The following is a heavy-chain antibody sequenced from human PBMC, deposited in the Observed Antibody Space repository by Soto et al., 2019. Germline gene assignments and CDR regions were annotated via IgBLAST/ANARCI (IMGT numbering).Heavy chain of an antibody. CDR1: GYSISNGDY. CDR3: ARNTSTYFDS. V-gene: IGHV4-38-2*01. J-gene: IGHJ4*02. Sequence: PSETLSLTCAVSGYSISNGDYWGWIRQAPGKGLERIGSVYYSGSTHYEPSLRGRIAISVDTLKNQFSLRLPSVTAADTAMYFCARNTSTYFDSWGQGIPVTVS. CDR2: VYYSGST.